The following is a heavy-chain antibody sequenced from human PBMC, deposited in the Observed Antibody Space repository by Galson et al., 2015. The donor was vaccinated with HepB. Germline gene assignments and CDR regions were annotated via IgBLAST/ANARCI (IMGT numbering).Heavy chain of an antibody. CDR2: ISGGGGST. Sequence: SLRLSCAASGFTFSSYAMSWVRQAPGKGLEWVSAISGGGGSTYYADSVKGRFTISRDNSKNTLYLQMNSLRAEDTTVYYCAKDLGPYDSSGYYPIPIDYWGQGTLVTVSS. D-gene: IGHD3-22*01. V-gene: IGHV3-23*01. CDR1: GFTFSSYA. J-gene: IGHJ4*02. CDR3: AKDLGPYDSSGYYPIPIDY.